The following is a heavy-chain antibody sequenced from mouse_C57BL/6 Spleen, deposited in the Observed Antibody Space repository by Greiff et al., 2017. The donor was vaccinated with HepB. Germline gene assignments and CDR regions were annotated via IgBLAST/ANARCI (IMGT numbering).Heavy chain of an antibody. V-gene: IGHV1-26*01. CDR3: AGGYYAMDY. J-gene: IGHJ4*01. CDR2: INPNNGGT. Sequence: EVQLQQSGPELVKPGASVKISCKASGYTFTDYYMNWVKQSHGKSLEWIGDINPNNGGTSYNQKFKGKATLTVDKSSSTAYMELRSLTSEDSAVYYCAGGYYAMDYWGQGPSVTVSS. CDR1: GYTFTDYY.